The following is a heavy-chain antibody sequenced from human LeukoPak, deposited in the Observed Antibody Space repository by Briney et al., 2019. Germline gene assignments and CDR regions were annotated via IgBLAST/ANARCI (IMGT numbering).Heavy chain of an antibody. D-gene: IGHD2-15*01. J-gene: IGHJ5*02. CDR2: IYYSGST. CDR1: GGSISSYY. CDR3: ARVDGGYCSGGSCYSNRFDP. Sequence: SETLSLTCTVSGGSISSYYWSWIRQPPGKGLEWIGYIYYSGSTNYNPSLKSRVTVSSDTSKNQFSLKLSSVTAADTAVYYCARVDGGYCSGGSCYSNRFDPWGQGTLVTVSS. V-gene: IGHV4-59*01.